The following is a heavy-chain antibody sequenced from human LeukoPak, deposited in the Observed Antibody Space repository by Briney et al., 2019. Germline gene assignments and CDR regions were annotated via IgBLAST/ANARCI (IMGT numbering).Heavy chain of an antibody. V-gene: IGHV1-46*01. CDR3: ARAGIVGATLDAFDI. J-gene: IGHJ3*02. CDR1: GYTFTSYY. Sequence: ASVKVSCKASGYTFTSYYMHWVRQAPGQGLEWMGIINPSGGSTSYAQKFQGRVTMTRDTSTSTVYMELSSLRSEDTAVYYCARAGIVGATLDAFDIWGQGTMVTVSS. D-gene: IGHD1-26*01. CDR2: INPSGGST.